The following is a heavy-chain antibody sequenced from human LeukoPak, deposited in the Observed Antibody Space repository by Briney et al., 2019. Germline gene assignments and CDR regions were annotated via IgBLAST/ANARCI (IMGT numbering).Heavy chain of an antibody. V-gene: IGHV1-8*01. CDR2: MNPNSGNT. CDR1: GYTFTSYD. J-gene: IGHJ5*02. Sequence: ASVKVSCKASGYTFTSYDINWVRQAPGQGLEWMGWMNPNSGNTGYAQKFQGRVTMTRNTSISTAYMELSSLRSEDTAVYYCAREWVITSENNWFDHWGQGTLATVSS. CDR3: AREWVITSENNWFDH. D-gene: IGHD3-10*01.